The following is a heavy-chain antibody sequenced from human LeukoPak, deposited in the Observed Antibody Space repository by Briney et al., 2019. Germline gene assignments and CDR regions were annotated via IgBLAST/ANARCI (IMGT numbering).Heavy chain of an antibody. D-gene: IGHD4-11*01. V-gene: IGHV3-30*19. Sequence: GGSLRLSCAASGFTFSSYGMHWVRQAPGKGLEWVAVISYDGSNKYYADSVKGRFTISRDNSKNTLYLQMNSLRAEDTAVYYCARGDYSWDLDYWGQGTLVTVSS. CDR1: GFTFSSYG. J-gene: IGHJ4*02. CDR3: ARGDYSWDLDY. CDR2: ISYDGSNK.